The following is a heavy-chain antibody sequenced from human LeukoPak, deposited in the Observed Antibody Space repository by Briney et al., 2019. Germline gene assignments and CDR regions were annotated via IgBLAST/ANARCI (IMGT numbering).Heavy chain of an antibody. D-gene: IGHD3-9*01. J-gene: IGHJ4*02. V-gene: IGHV3-33*01. CDR1: GFTFSSYG. CDR2: IWYDGSNK. Sequence: PGRSLRLSCAASGFTFSSYGMHWVRQAPGKGLEWVAVIWYDGSNKYYADSVKGRFPISRDNSKNALYLQLNSLRAEDTALYYCASRGYDILTSPFDYWGQGTLVTVSS. CDR3: ASRGYDILTSPFDY.